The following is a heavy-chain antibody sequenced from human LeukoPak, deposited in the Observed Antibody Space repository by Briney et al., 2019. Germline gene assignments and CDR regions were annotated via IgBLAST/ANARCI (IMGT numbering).Heavy chain of an antibody. Sequence: GGPLRLSCAASGFTFSDCDMHWARHAPGQGVEWVALLRYDGSSEYYADSMKGRFTISRDISKNTLYLQMSSLSSEDTALYYCARAPGGWGRVPTYFESWGQGTLVTVSS. D-gene: IGHD2-21*02. V-gene: IGHV3-30*02. CDR2: LRYDGSSE. J-gene: IGHJ4*02. CDR1: GFTFSDCD. CDR3: ARAPGGWGRVPTYFES.